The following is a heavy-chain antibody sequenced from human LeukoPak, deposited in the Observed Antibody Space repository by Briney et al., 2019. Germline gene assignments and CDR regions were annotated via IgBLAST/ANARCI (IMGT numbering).Heavy chain of an antibody. D-gene: IGHD3-16*01. CDR2: INGDGSET. CDR1: GFTFSSFW. J-gene: IGHJ4*02. CDR3: ARVRMGDDFNPFDY. V-gene: IGHV3-74*01. Sequence: PGGSLRLSCAASGFTFSSFWIYWVRHAPGKGLVWVSRINGDGSETIYADSVKGRFTISRDNAKNTVYLQMNSLRAKDTAVYYCARVRMGDDFNPFDYWGQGTLVTVSS.